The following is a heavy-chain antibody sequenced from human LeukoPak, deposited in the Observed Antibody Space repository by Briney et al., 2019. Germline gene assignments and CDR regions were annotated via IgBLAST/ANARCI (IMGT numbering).Heavy chain of an antibody. D-gene: IGHD4-17*01. V-gene: IGHV3-7*01. CDR1: GFTFSSYW. CDR2: IKQDGSEK. Sequence: PGGSLRLSCAASGFTFSSYWMSWVRQAPGKGLEWVANIKQDGSEKYYVDSVKGRFTISRDNAKNSLYLQMNSLRAEDTAVYYCARNHYGDYEGGDWFDPWGQGTLVTVSS. CDR3: ARNHYGDYEGGDWFDP. J-gene: IGHJ5*02.